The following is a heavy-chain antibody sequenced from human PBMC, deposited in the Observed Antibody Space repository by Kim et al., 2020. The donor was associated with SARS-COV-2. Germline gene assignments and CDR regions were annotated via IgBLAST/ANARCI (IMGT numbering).Heavy chain of an antibody. CDR3: ATTPGEAYFEH. J-gene: IGHJ4*02. V-gene: IGHV3-7*01. Sequence: YVDSVKCRFTISRDNAKTSVYLQMNSLRAEDTAVYYCATTPGEAYFEHWGQGALVTVSS. D-gene: IGHD1-26*01.